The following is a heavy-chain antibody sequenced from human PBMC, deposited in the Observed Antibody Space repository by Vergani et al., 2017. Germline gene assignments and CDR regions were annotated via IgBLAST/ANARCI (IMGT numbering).Heavy chain of an antibody. Sequence: EVQLLESGGGLVQPGGSLRLTCAASEFTFSNYAMNWVRQAPGKGLEWVSGISGSGVSAYYTDSVKGRFTISRDNSKNMLFLQMNNLRTEDTAIYYCAKPNKGATGGVGAFDIWGQGTMVTVSS. V-gene: IGHV3-23*01. CDR2: ISGSGVSA. CDR1: EFTFSNYA. CDR3: AKPNKGATGGVGAFDI. D-gene: IGHD1-26*01. J-gene: IGHJ3*02.